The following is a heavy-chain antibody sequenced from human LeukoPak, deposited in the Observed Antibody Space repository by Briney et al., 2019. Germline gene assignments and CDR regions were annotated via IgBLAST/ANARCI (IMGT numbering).Heavy chain of an antibody. V-gene: IGHV4-30-4*01. Sequence: SETLSLTCTVSGGSISSGDYYWSWIRQPPGEGLEWIGYIYYSGSTYYNPSLKSRVTISVDTSKNQFSLKLSSVTAADTAVYYCARGGERFLEWLFHFDYWGQGTLVTVSS. CDR2: IYYSGST. CDR1: GGSISSGDYY. CDR3: ARGGERFLEWLFHFDY. J-gene: IGHJ4*02. D-gene: IGHD3-3*01.